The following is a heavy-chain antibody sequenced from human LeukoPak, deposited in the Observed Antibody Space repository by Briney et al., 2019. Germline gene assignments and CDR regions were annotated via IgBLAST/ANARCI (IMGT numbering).Heavy chain of an antibody. V-gene: IGHV4-34*01. CDR2: INHSGST. D-gene: IGHD6-19*01. Sequence: NSSETLSLTCAVYGGSFSGYYWSWIRQPPGKGLEWIGEINHSGSTNYNPSLKSRVTISVDTSKNQFSLKLSSVTAADTAVYYCARRPSGYDSWYSSGWELDYWGQGTLVTVSS. CDR1: GGSFSGYY. J-gene: IGHJ4*02. CDR3: ARRPSGYDSWYSSGWELDY.